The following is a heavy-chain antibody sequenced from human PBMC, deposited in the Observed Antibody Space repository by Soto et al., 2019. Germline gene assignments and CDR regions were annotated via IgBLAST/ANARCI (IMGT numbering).Heavy chain of an antibody. J-gene: IGHJ3*02. Sequence: PPETLSLTCPLSSSSISRYYWSWIRQPTGKGVEWIGYIFHSGTTHYNPSLKSRVTMSVDTSKNQFSLKVDSLTAEDTAVYYCARSPYADALDIWGQGTMVTVSS. CDR2: IFHSGTT. V-gene: IGHV4-59*12. CDR3: ARSPYADALDI. D-gene: IGHD2-2*01. CDR1: SSSISRYY.